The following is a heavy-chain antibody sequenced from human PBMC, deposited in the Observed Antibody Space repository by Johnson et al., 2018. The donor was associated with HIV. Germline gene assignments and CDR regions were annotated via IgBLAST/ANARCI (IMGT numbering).Heavy chain of an antibody. CDR1: GFTFSDHY. Sequence: VQLVESGGGLVNPGRSLKLSCAASGFTFSDHYMSWVRRAPGKGLEWVSVIFSVGNTYYADSVKGRFTISRDNSNNTLYLQMNSLRAEDTAVYYCASSSYYDSSGFYAFDIWGQGTMVTVSS. CDR3: ASSSYYDSSGFYAFDI. J-gene: IGHJ3*02. CDR2: IFSVGNT. V-gene: IGHV3-66*01. D-gene: IGHD3-22*01.